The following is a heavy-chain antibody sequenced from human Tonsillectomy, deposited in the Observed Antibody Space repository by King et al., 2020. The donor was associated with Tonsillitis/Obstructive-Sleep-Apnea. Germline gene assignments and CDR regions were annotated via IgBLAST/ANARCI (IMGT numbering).Heavy chain of an antibody. Sequence: VQLVESGGVVVQPGGSLRLLCAASGSPFDDYTMHWVRQAPGKGLEWVSLITWDGGSTSYADAVKGRFTISRDNNKNSLYLQMNSLRTEDTALYYCAKSGYGGTALYYYYMDVWGKGTTVTVSS. V-gene: IGHV3-43*01. CDR2: ITWDGGST. J-gene: IGHJ6*03. CDR3: AKSGYGGTALYYYYMDV. D-gene: IGHD4-23*01. CDR1: GSPFDDYT.